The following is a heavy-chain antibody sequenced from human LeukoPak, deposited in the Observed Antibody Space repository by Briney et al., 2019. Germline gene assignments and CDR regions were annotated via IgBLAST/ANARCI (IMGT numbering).Heavy chain of an antibody. Sequence: GASVKVSCKASGYTFTSYGISWVRQAPGQGLEWMGRINPNSGGTNYAQKFQGRVTMTRDTSISTAYMELSRLRSDDTAVYYCARPQRIRRDGSQWLEFDYWGQGTLVTVSS. J-gene: IGHJ4*02. V-gene: IGHV1-2*06. CDR1: GYTFTSYG. CDR3: ARPQRIRRDGSQWLEFDY. D-gene: IGHD6-19*01. CDR2: INPNSGGT.